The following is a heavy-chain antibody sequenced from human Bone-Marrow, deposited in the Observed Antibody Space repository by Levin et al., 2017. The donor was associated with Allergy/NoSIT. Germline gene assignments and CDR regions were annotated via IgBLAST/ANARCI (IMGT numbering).Heavy chain of an antibody. CDR1: GGSISSSSYY. CDR2: IYYSGST. Sequence: SETLSLTCTVSGGSISSSSYYWGWIRQPPGKGLEWIGSIYYSGSTYYNPSLKSRVTISVDTSKNQFSLKLSSVTAADTAVYYCARQAVAGKTSDYWGQGTLVTVSS. V-gene: IGHV4-39*01. D-gene: IGHD6-19*01. CDR3: ARQAVAGKTSDY. J-gene: IGHJ4*02.